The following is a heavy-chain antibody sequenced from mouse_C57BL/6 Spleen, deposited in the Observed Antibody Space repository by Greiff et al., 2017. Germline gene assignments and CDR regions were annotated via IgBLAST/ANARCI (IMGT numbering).Heavy chain of an antibody. CDR1: GYAFTNYL. J-gene: IGHJ4*01. V-gene: IGHV1-54*01. Sequence: VKLQQSGAELVRPGTSVKVSCKASGYAFTNYLIEWVKQRPGQGLEWIGVINPGSGGTNYNEKFKGKATLTADKSSSTAYMQLSSLTSEDSAVYFCARGGSSGPYYYAMDYWGQGTSVTVSS. D-gene: IGHD3-2*02. CDR3: ARGGSSGPYYYAMDY. CDR2: INPGSGGT.